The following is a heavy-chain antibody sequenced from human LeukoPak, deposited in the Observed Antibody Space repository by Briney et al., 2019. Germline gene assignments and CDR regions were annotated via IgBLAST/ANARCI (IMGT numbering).Heavy chain of an antibody. CDR1: GYTFTSYY. V-gene: IGHV1-69*13. Sequence: SVKVSCKAPGYTFTSYYMHWVRQAPGQGLEWMGGIIPIFGTANYAQKFQGRVTITADESTSTAYMELSSLRSEDTAVYYCARDVPGSCGGDCYAQDWGNAFDIWGQGTMVTVSS. CDR2: IIPIFGTA. CDR3: ARDVPGSCGGDCYAQDWGNAFDI. J-gene: IGHJ3*02. D-gene: IGHD2-21*02.